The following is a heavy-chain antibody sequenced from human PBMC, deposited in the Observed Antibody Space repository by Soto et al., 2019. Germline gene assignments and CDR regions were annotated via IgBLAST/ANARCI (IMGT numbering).Heavy chain of an antibody. Sequence: PGGSLRLSCAASGFTFSSYGMHWVRQAPGKGLEWVAVISYDGSNKYYADSVKGRFTISRDNSKNTLYLQMNSLRAEDTAVYYCARDPTAVTSRFDPWGQRTLVTVSS. J-gene: IGHJ5*02. CDR2: ISYDGSNK. CDR1: GFTFSSYG. D-gene: IGHD4-4*01. CDR3: ARDPTAVTSRFDP. V-gene: IGHV3-30*03.